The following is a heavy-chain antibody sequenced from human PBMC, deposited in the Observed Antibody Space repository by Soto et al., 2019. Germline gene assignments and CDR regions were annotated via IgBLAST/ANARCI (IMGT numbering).Heavy chain of an antibody. CDR3: ARDRYSYYDFWSGSLPYYYFGMDV. D-gene: IGHD3-3*01. J-gene: IGHJ6*02. CDR1: GFTFSSYW. CDR2: KKQDGSEN. Sequence: GGSLRLSCAASGFTFSSYWMSWVRQAPGEGLEWVANKKQDGSENYYVDSVKGRFTISRDNAKNSLYLQMNSLRAEDTAVYYCARDRYSYYDFWSGSLPYYYFGMDVWGQGTTVTVSS. V-gene: IGHV3-7*01.